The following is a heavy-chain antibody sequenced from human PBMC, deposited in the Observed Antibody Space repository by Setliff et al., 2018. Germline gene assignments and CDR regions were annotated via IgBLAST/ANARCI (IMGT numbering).Heavy chain of an antibody. Sequence: GGSLRLSCAASGFTFSSYTIHWVRQAPGKGLEWVANIKQDGSEKYYVDSVKGRFTISRDNAKNSLYLQMNSLRAEDTAVYYCARLGPHCSSTSCYLVLRSYFDYWGQGTLVTAPQ. V-gene: IGHV3-7*01. D-gene: IGHD2-2*01. CDR2: IKQDGSEK. CDR3: ARLGPHCSSTSCYLVLRSYFDY. CDR1: GFTFSSYT. J-gene: IGHJ4*02.